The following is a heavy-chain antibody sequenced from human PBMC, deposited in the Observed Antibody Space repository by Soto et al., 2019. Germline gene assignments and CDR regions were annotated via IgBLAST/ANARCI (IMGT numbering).Heavy chain of an antibody. D-gene: IGHD2-8*02. Sequence: TGGSLRLSCAASGFTFSSYAMSWVRQAPGKGLEWVSAISGSGGSTYYADSVKGRFTISRDNSKNTLYLQMNSLRAEDTAVYYCAKAVVYAISNNWFDPWGQGTLVTVSS. CDR2: ISGSGGST. CDR1: GFTFSSYA. V-gene: IGHV3-23*01. J-gene: IGHJ5*02. CDR3: AKAVVYAISNNWFDP.